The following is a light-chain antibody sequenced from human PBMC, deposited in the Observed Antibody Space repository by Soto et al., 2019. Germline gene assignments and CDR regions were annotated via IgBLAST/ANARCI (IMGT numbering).Light chain of an antibody. J-gene: IGKJ3*01. Sequence: AIQLTQSPSSLSASVGDRVTITCRASQGISSALAWYQQKPGKAPKPLIYDASSLESGVPSRFSGSGSGTDFTLTIRSLQPEDFATYYYQQFNSYQFTFGPGTKVDIK. CDR3: QQFNSYQFT. CDR1: QGISSA. V-gene: IGKV1-13*02. CDR2: DAS.